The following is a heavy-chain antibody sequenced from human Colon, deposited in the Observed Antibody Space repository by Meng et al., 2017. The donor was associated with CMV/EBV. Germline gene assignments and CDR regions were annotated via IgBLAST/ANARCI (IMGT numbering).Heavy chain of an antibody. D-gene: IGHD6-25*01. CDR1: VYTFTNYY. CDR2: IDPNSGDT. CDR3: AREGMSTPSAADS. V-gene: IGHV1-2*02. J-gene: IGHJ4*02. Sequence: ASVTVSCQASVYTFTNYYIHWVRQAPGQGLEWMGWIDPNSGDTNFAQNFQGRVTMTRDTSITTAHMELTSLTSDDPARSYCAREGMSTPSAADSWGQGTLVTVSS.